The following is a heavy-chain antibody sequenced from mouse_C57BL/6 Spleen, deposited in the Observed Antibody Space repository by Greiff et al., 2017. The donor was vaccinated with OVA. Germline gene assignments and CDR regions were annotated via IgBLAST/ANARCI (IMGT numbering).Heavy chain of an antibody. V-gene: IGHV1-82*01. CDR3: AREDYGSPWFAY. J-gene: IGHJ3*01. CDR2: IYPGDGDT. Sequence: QVQLQQSGPELVKPGASVKISCKASGYAFSSSWMNWVKQRPGKGLEWIGRIYPGDGDTNYNGKFKGKATLTADNSSSTAYMQLSSLTSEDSAVYFCAREDYGSPWFAYWGQGTLVTVSA. CDR1: GYAFSSSW. D-gene: IGHD1-1*01.